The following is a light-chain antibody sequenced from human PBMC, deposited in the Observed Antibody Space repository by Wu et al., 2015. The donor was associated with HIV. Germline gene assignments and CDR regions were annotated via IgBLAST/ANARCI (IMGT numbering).Light chain of an antibody. J-gene: IGKJ1*01. V-gene: IGKV3D-15*01. Sequence: ETVLSQSPATLSLSPGERATLSCRASQSITNSLAWYQQKPGQAPTLLIYDASRRATGIPARFSGSGSGTEFTLTISSLQSEDFAVYYCQQYNKWPRSFGQGTKVEVK. CDR2: DAS. CDR1: QSITNS. CDR3: QQYNKWPRS.